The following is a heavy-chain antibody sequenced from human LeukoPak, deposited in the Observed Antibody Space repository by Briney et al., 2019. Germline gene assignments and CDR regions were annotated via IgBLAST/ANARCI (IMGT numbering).Heavy chain of an antibody. CDR3: ARVGGGRLAPDY. CDR2: ISSRSTYI. CDR1: GFTFSSYS. J-gene: IGHJ4*02. V-gene: IGHV3-21*01. D-gene: IGHD2-15*01. Sequence: GGSLRLSCTASGFTFSSYSMHWARQAPGKGLEWVSCISSRSTYIYYADSLKGRFTISRDNAKNSLYLQMNSLRVEDTAVCYCARVGGGRLAPDYWGQGILVTVSS.